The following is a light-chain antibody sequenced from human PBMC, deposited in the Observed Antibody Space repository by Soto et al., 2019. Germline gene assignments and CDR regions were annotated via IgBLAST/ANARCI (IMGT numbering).Light chain of an antibody. CDR2: GAS. J-gene: IGKJ1*01. V-gene: IGKV3-20*01. CDR3: QQYGNTPRT. CDR1: QSVPSNY. Sequence: EIVLTQSPGTLSLSPGERATLSCRASQSVPSNYLAWYQQKPGQAPRLLIYGASSRPTGIADRFSGSGSGTDFTLTISRLEPEDFAVYYCQQYGNTPRTFGQGTKV.